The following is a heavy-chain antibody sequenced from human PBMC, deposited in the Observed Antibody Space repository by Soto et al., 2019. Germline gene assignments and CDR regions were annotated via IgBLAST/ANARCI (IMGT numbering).Heavy chain of an antibody. D-gene: IGHD6-19*01. CDR2: INPNSGGT. Sequence: GSVKVSCKASGYTFTGYYMHWVRQAPGQGLEWMGWINPNSGGTNYAQKFQGWVTMTRDTSISTAYMELSRLRSDDTAVYYCATGTTYSSGPISYYYGMDVWGQGTTVTVSS. CDR3: ATGTTYSSGPISYYYGMDV. J-gene: IGHJ6*02. V-gene: IGHV1-2*04. CDR1: GYTFTGYY.